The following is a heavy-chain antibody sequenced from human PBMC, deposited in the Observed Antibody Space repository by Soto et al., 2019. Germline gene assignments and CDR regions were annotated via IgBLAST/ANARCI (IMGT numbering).Heavy chain of an antibody. CDR2: ISSSSSTI. D-gene: IGHD6-13*01. J-gene: IGHJ4*02. CDR1: GFTFSSYS. V-gene: IGHV3-48*01. CDR3: AREYSSSWYGGADQFDY. Sequence: EVQLVESGGGLVQPGGSLRLSCAASGFTFSSYSMNWVRQAPGKGLEWVSYISSSSSTIYYADSVKGRFTISRDNAKNSLYLQMNSLRAEDTAVYYCAREYSSSWYGGADQFDYWGQGTLVTVSS.